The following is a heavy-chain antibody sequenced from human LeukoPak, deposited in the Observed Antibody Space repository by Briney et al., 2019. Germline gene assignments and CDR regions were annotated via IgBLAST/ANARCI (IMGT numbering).Heavy chain of an antibody. CDR2: IHYSGST. Sequence: SDTLSLTCAVSGYSISSTNRWGWIRQPPGKGLEWIGYIHYSGSTYYNPSLKSRVTMSVDTSKNQFSLKLSSVTAVDTAVYYCERTAVDTATYFEYWGQGTLVTVSS. CDR1: GYSISSTNR. CDR3: ERTAVDTATYFEY. J-gene: IGHJ4*02. V-gene: IGHV4-28*01. D-gene: IGHD5-18*01.